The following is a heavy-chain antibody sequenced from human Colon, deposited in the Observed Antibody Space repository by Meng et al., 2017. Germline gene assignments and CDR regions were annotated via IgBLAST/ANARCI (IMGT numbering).Heavy chain of an antibody. Sequence: GGSLRLSCATSGFSFSDHYMDWVRQAPGKGLEWVGRSRKRANRYITDYAASVKGRFTISRDDSKNLLFLQMNSLKTEDTAVYYCARDLYGSSSGTDDHGFDIWGRGTMVTVSS. CDR2: SRKRANRYIT. CDR3: ARDLYGSSSGTDDHGFDI. J-gene: IGHJ3*02. CDR1: GFSFSDHY. D-gene: IGHD1-26*01. V-gene: IGHV3-72*01.